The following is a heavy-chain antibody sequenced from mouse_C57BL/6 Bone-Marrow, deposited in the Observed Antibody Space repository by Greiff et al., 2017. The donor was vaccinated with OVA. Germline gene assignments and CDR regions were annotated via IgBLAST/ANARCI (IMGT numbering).Heavy chain of an antibody. Sequence: QVQLQQSGAELVRPGASVTLSCKASGYTFTDYEMHWVKQTPVHGLEWIGAIDPETGGTAYNQKFKGKAILTADKSSSTAYMELSSLTSADSAVYYCTRSSHITTVVATGDYGLDYWGQGTSVTVSA. CDR3: TRSSHITTVVATGDYGLDY. D-gene: IGHD1-1*01. CDR2: IDPETGGT. CDR1: GYTFTDYE. J-gene: IGHJ4*01. V-gene: IGHV1-15*01.